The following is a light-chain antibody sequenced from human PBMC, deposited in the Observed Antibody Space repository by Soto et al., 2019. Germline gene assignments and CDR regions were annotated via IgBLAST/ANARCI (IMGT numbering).Light chain of an antibody. J-gene: IGKJ1*01. V-gene: IGKV3-20*01. Sequence: EIVFPQSPGTVSLSPVERVTFFLLASQIVSNNYLAWYQQKPGQAPRLLIYGASNRATGIPDRFSGSGSGTDFTLTISRLETEDFAVYYCKQYGSSGTFGQGTKVDIK. CDR2: GAS. CDR1: QIVSNNY. CDR3: KQYGSSGT.